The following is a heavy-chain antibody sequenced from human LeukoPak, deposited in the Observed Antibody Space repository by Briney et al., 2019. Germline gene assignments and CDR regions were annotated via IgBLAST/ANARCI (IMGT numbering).Heavy chain of an antibody. CDR2: FDPEDGET. Sequence: GASVRVSCKVSGYTLTELSMHWVRQAPGKGLEWMGGFDPEDGETIYAQKFQGRVTMTEDTSTDTAYMELSSLRSEDTAVYYCASQALYDYVWGKGYFDYWGQGTLVTVSS. D-gene: IGHD3-16*01. V-gene: IGHV1-24*01. CDR3: ASQALYDYVWGKGYFDY. CDR1: GYTLTELS. J-gene: IGHJ4*02.